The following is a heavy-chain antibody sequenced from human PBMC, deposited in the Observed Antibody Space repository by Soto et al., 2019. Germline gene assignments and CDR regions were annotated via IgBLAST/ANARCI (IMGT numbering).Heavy chain of an antibody. CDR1: GYSFDSYA. CDR2: IGSGDT. Sequence: QVQLVQSGATQEKPGASVKVSCEALGYSFDSYAYSWVRQAPGQGLEWMGRIGSGDTNYAQKLQGRVTMTTDTSTNTAYMELRSLRSDDTALYYCARENDPYGFDLWGQGTMVTVSS. J-gene: IGHJ3*01. CDR3: ARENDPYGFDL. V-gene: IGHV1-18*01.